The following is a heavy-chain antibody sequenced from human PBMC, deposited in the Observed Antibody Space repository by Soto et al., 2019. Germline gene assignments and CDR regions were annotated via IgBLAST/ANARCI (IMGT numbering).Heavy chain of an antibody. CDR1: GYSISSGYY. CDR2: MFHSGKT. V-gene: IGHV4-38-2*01. Sequence: ETLSLTCAVSGYSISSGYYWGWVRQPPGKGLEWLGSMFHSGKTYYNPSLKSRLTISVDTSKNQFSLKLNSVTAADTAVYYCARGHIVVVPTVGWFDPWGQGTLVTVSS. CDR3: ARGHIVVVPTVGWFDP. D-gene: IGHD2-2*01. J-gene: IGHJ5*02.